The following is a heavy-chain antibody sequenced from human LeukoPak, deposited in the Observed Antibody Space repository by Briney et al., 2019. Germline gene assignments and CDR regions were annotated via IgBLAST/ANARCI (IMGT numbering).Heavy chain of an antibody. Sequence: ASVKVSCKVSGYTLTELSMHWVRQAPGKGLEWMGGFDPEDGETIYAQKFQGRVTMTEDTSTDTAYMELGSLRSEDTAVYYCATQYYDFWSGYSRPLYFDYWGQGTLVTVSS. D-gene: IGHD3-3*01. J-gene: IGHJ4*02. CDR3: ATQYYDFWSGYSRPLYFDY. CDR1: GYTLTELS. V-gene: IGHV1-24*01. CDR2: FDPEDGET.